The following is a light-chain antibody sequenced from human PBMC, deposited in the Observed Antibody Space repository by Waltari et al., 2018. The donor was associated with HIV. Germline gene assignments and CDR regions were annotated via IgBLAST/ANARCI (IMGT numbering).Light chain of an antibody. Sequence: QSALTQPPSVSAAPGQKITISCSGNDSNIGKNYVSWYHHLPGTAPKLLIYAKTKRPSSLSTRFSGSKSATSATLGITGLQTGDEGDYFCAAWDSTLGLEVFGGGTRLTVL. CDR2: AKT. CDR3: AAWDSTLGLEV. V-gene: IGLV1-51*02. CDR1: DSNIGKNY. J-gene: IGLJ2*01.